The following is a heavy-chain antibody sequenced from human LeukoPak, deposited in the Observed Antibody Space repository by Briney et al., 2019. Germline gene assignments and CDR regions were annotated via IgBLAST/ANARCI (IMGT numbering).Heavy chain of an antibody. V-gene: IGHV3-49*04. J-gene: IGHJ4*02. D-gene: IGHD6-19*01. CDR1: GFTFGDYA. CDR3: TRVRSGSPTFDY. Sequence: PGRSLRLSCTASGFTFGDYAMSWVRQAPGKGLEWVGFIRSKAYGGTTEYAASVKGRFTISRGDSKNIAYLQMDSLKTEATVVYYCTRVRSGSPTFDYWGQGTLVTVSS. CDR2: IRSKAYGGTT.